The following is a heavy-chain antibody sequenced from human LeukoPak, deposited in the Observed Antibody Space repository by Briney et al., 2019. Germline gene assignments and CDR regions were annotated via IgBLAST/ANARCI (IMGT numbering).Heavy chain of an antibody. Sequence: SETLSLTCTVSGGSISSSRDYWAWLRQPPGKGLEWIGSIYYTGSTFYNPSLKSRVTISVDTSKNQFSLKLSSVTAADTAVYYCARDLGIAVAGAGFRWFDPWGQGTLVTVSS. CDR3: ARDLGIAVAGAGFRWFDP. D-gene: IGHD6-19*01. CDR2: IYYTGST. V-gene: IGHV4-39*07. CDR1: GGSISSSRDY. J-gene: IGHJ5*02.